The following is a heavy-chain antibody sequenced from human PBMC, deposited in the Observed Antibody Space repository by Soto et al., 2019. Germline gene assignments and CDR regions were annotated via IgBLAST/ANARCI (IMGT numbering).Heavy chain of an antibody. CDR1: GGSFSGYY. CDR3: ARKAKDIVVVVAATPVGWFDP. D-gene: IGHD2-15*01. J-gene: IGHJ5*02. Sequence: QVQLQQWGAGLLKPSETLSLTCAVYGGSFSGYYWSWIRQPPGKGLEWIGEINHSGSTNYNPSLKSRVTISVDTSKNQFSLKLSSVTAADTAVYYCARKAKDIVVVVAATPVGWFDPWGQGTLVTVSS. V-gene: IGHV4-34*01. CDR2: INHSGST.